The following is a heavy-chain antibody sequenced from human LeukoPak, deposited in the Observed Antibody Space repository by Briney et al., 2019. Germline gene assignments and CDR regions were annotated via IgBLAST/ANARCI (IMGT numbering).Heavy chain of an antibody. CDR1: GGSVSTDS. J-gene: IGHJ6*03. Sequence: SETLSLTCTVSGGSVSTDSWSWTPPPPPQPPARIGYFYHSGSTNYNPSLKSRVTISVDTSRNQFSLKLSSVTAADTAVYYCARVAVAGRGGHYYYMDVWGKGTTVTDSS. D-gene: IGHD6-19*01. CDR3: ARVAVAGRGGHYYYMDV. V-gene: IGHV4-59*02. CDR2: FYHSGST.